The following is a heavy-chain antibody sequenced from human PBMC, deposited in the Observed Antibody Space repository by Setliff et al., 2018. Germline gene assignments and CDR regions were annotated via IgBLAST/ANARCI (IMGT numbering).Heavy chain of an antibody. V-gene: IGHV1-18*01. CDR1: GYTFTSYG. Sequence: ASVKVSCKASGYTFTSYGIGWVRQAPGQGLEWMGWISAYNGNTNYAQKFQGRVTITTDESTSTAYMELSSLRSEDTAVYYCARGSGRRPIKNWGQGTLVTVSS. J-gene: IGHJ4*02. CDR2: ISAYNGNT. CDR3: ARGSGRRPIKN. D-gene: IGHD5-12*01.